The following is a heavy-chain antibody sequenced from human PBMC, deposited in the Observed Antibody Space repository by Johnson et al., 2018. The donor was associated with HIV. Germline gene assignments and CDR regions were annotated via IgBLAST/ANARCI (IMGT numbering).Heavy chain of an antibody. CDR1: GFTFSSYA. CDR2: ISSNGGST. CDR3: ARGLMDYGDSQAFDI. V-gene: IGHV3-64*01. D-gene: IGHD4-17*01. Sequence: VQLVESGGGLVQPGGSLRLSCAASGFTFSSYAMHWVRQAPGKGLEYVSAISSNGGSTYYANSVKGRFTISRDNSKNTLYLQMGSLRAEDMAVYYCARGLMDYGDSQAFDIWGQGTMVTVSS. J-gene: IGHJ3*02.